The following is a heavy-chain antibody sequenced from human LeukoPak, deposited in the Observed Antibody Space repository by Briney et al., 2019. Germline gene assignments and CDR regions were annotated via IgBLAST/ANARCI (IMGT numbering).Heavy chain of an antibody. Sequence: SGGSLRLSCAASAFTFSDYSMNWVRQAPGKGLEWISYISGRSSTIYYADSARGRFTISRDNAKNSMYLQMNSLRAEDTAVYYCARDRLTSRSYFFDYWGQGTLVTVSS. CDR1: AFTFSDYS. V-gene: IGHV3-48*01. CDR3: ARDRLTSRSYFFDY. J-gene: IGHJ4*02. D-gene: IGHD1-26*01. CDR2: ISGRSSTI.